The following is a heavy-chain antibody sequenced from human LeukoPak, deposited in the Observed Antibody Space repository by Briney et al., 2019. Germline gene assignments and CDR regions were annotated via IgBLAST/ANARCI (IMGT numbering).Heavy chain of an antibody. CDR3: ARDRYCSSTSCYYYYGMDV. V-gene: IGHV7-4-1*02. Sequence: ASVTVSCTASGYTFTSYAMNWVRRAPGQGLEWMGWINTNTGNPTYAQGFTGRFVFSLDTSVSTAYLQISSLKAEDTAVYYCARDRYCSSTSCYYYYGMDVWGQGTTVTVSS. J-gene: IGHJ6*02. CDR2: INTNTGNP. D-gene: IGHD2-2*01. CDR1: GYTFTSYA.